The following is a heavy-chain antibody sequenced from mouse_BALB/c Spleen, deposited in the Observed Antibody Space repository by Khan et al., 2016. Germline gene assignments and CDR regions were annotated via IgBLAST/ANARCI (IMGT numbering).Heavy chain of an antibody. Sequence: EVQLQESGPGLVKPSQSLSLTCTVTGYSITSGYGWNWLRQSAGNQLEWMGYISYSGSTNYNPSRKSRVSITRDTSKNQFVLQLNSVTTEDTATYYCARTARIKYWGQGTTLTVSS. CDR1: GYSITSGYG. CDR2: ISYSGST. J-gene: IGHJ2*01. D-gene: IGHD1-2*01. CDR3: ARTARIKY. V-gene: IGHV3-2*02.